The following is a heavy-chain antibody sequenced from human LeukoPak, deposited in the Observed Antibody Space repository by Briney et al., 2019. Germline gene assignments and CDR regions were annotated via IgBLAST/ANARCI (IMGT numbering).Heavy chain of an antibody. CDR1: GFTFSSYA. CDR2: ISGSGGST. CDR3: AKGLNRIAVAATHY. D-gene: IGHD6-19*01. Sequence: GGSLRLSCAASGFTFSSYAMSWVRQAPGKGLEWVSAISGSGGSTYYADSVKGRFTISRDNSKNTLYLQMNSLGAEDTAVYYCAKGLNRIAVAATHYWGQGTLVTVSS. V-gene: IGHV3-23*01. J-gene: IGHJ4*02.